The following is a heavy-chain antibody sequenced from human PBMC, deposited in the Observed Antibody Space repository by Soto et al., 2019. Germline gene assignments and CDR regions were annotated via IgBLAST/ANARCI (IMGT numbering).Heavy chain of an antibody. CDR1: GGSISSGGYY. Sequence: SETLSLTCTVSGGSISSGGYYWSWILQHPGKGLEWIGYIYYSGSTYYNPSLKSRVTISVDTSKNQFSLKLSSVTAADTAVYYCASRIAAAGDYYYYGMDVWGQGTTVTVSS. CDR3: ASRIAAAGDYYYYGMDV. D-gene: IGHD6-13*01. J-gene: IGHJ6*02. CDR2: IYYSGST. V-gene: IGHV4-31*03.